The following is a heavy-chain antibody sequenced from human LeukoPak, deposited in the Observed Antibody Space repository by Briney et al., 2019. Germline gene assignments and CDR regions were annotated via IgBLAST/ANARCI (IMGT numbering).Heavy chain of an antibody. CDR2: ISSSGSTI. CDR3: ARDSDYYDSSGYYYSGRAFDI. CDR1: GFTFSSYE. V-gene: IGHV3-48*03. D-gene: IGHD3-22*01. J-gene: IGHJ3*02. Sequence: GGSLRLSCAASGFTFSSYEMNWVRQAPGKGLEWVSYISSSGSTIYYADSVKGRFTISRDNAKNSLYLQMNSLRAEDTAEYYCARDSDYYDSSGYYYSGRAFDIWAKGQWSPSLQ.